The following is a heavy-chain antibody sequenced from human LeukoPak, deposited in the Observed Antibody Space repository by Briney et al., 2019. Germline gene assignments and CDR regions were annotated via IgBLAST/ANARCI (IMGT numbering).Heavy chain of an antibody. CDR1: GYTFTSYD. D-gene: IGHD3-22*01. V-gene: IGHV1-8*01. CDR3: ARVYYYDSSGYYYSHYSPYPNFDY. J-gene: IGHJ4*02. Sequence: ASVKVSCKASGYTFTSYDINWVRQATGQGLEWMGWKNPNSGNTGYAQKFQGRVTMTRNTSISTAYMELSSLRSEDTAVYYCARVYYYDSSGYYYSHYSPYPNFDYWGQGTLVTVSS. CDR2: KNPNSGNT.